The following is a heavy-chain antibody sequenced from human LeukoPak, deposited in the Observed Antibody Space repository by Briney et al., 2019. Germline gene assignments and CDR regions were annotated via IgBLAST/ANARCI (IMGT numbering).Heavy chain of an antibody. D-gene: IGHD1-26*01. J-gene: IGHJ4*02. Sequence: GGSLRLSCAASGFTFSSYDMNWVRQAPGKGLEWVSYISNSGNTIYYADSVKGRFTISRDNAKNSLYLQMNSLRAEDTAVYYCAKDKGESGYFDYWGQGTLVTVSS. CDR3: AKDKGESGYFDY. CDR1: GFTFSSYD. CDR2: ISNSGNTI. V-gene: IGHV3-48*03.